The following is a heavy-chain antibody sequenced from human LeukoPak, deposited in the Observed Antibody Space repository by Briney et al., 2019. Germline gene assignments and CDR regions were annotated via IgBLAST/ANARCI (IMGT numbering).Heavy chain of an antibody. V-gene: IGHV3-74*01. D-gene: IGHD2-15*01. CDR3: ARVERLLTHTGYYDYGIDV. J-gene: IGHJ6*02. Sequence: LSAESLRLTCAVSGFSISSNWLHWARQAPGQGMGWVSRMNIDGSSTSYSNSVKGRFIITRATTNNALYMQMNSLRVDAAAVYYCARVERLLTHTGYYDYGIDVWGQGTTVTVSS. CDR1: GFSISSNW. CDR2: MNIDGSST.